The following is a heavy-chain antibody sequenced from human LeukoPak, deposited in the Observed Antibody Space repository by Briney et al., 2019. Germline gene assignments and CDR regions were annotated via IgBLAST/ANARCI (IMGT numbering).Heavy chain of an antibody. CDR2: ITGAGNI. J-gene: IGHJ4*02. Sequence: GGSLRLSCAASGFTFDGYAMSWVRQAPGKGLEGVSTITGAGNIYYADSVKGRFTISRDNSKNTLYLQMNSLRAEDTAVYYCAKRRLGAANPGDFDYWGQGTLVTVSS. CDR1: GFTFDGYA. V-gene: IGHV3-23*01. CDR3: AKRRLGAANPGDFDY. D-gene: IGHD2-15*01.